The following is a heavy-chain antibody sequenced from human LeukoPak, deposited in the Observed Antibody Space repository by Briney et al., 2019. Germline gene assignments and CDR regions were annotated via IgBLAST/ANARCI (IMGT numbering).Heavy chain of an antibody. Sequence: PSETLSLTCAVYGGSFSGYYWSWIRQPPGKGLEWIGEINHSGSTNYNPSLKSRVTISVDTSKNQFSLKLSSVTAADTAVYYCARYLPKQWTYYYGSGSYTISNWFDPWGQGTLVTVSS. CDR1: GGSFSGYY. V-gene: IGHV4-34*01. J-gene: IGHJ5*02. D-gene: IGHD3-10*01. CDR2: INHSGST. CDR3: ARYLPKQWTYYYGSGSYTISNWFDP.